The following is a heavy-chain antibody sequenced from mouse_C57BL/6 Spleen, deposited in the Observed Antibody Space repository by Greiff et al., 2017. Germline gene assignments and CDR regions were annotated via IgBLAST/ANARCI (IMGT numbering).Heavy chain of an antibody. D-gene: IGHD1-1*01. Sequence: QVQLQQSGAELMKPGASVKLSCKATGYTFTGYWIEWVKQRPGHGLEWIGEILPGSGSTNYNEKFTGKGTFTADPSSNTAYMQLSSLTTEDSAIDRCARERDYYGSSRYFDVWGTGTTVTVSS. V-gene: IGHV1-9*01. CDR2: ILPGSGST. CDR1: GYTFTGYW. CDR3: ARERDYYGSSRYFDV. J-gene: IGHJ1*03.